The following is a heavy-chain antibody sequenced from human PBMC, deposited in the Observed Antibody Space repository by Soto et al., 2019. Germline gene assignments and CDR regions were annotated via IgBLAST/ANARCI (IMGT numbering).Heavy chain of an antibody. CDR1: GFTFINYA. D-gene: IGHD3-10*01. V-gene: IGHV3-23*01. CDR3: ARKVLGSTTRPDYWYFDL. CDR2: ISGVGDAT. J-gene: IGHJ2*01. Sequence: EVQLLESGGGLVQPGGSLRLSCAASGFTFINYAMNWVRQAPGKGLQWVATISGVGDATFYTDSVKGRFTISRYFSSNTASLQMNSLGADDPAVYYCARKVLGSTTRPDYWYFDLWGRGTLVTVSS.